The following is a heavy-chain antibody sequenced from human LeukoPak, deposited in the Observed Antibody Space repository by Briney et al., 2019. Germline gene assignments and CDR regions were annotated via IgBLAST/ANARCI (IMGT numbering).Heavy chain of an antibody. V-gene: IGHV5-51*01. D-gene: IGHD3-22*01. CDR2: IYPGDSDT. CDR3: ARTIFHDSSGPETNVHYYGMDV. CDR1: GYSFTSYW. Sequence: GESLKISCKGSGYSFTSYWIGWVRQMPGKGLEWVGIIYPGDSDTRYSPSFQGQVTISADKSISTAYLQWSSLKASDTAMYYCARTIFHDSSGPETNVHYYGMDVWGQGTTVTVSS. J-gene: IGHJ6*02.